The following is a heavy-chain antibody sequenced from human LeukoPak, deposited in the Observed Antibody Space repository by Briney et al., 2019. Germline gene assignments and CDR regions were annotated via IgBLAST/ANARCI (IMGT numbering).Heavy chain of an antibody. Sequence: SETLSLTCTVSGGSISSYYWSWLRQPPGKGLEWLGYIYYSGSTNYNPSLKSRVTISVETSKNQFSLQLSSVTAADTAVYYCARSTKSRYCTNGVCYTGGAFDYWGQGTLVTVSS. D-gene: IGHD2-8*01. J-gene: IGHJ4*02. CDR3: ARSTKSRYCTNGVCYTGGAFDY. V-gene: IGHV4-59*01. CDR2: IYYSGST. CDR1: GGSISSYY.